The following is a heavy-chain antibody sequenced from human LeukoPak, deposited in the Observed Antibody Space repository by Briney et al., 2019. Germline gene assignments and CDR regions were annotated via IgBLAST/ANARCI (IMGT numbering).Heavy chain of an antibody. CDR2: ISYDGRNK. V-gene: IGHV3-30*19. CDR1: GFTLTSHG. CDR3: VREGVGAVHFDY. J-gene: IGHJ4*02. D-gene: IGHD1-1*01. Sequence: GGSHRLSCAASGFTLTSHGMRWVRQAPGKGLEWVGVISYDGRNKYYADSVKGRFTISRDNSKNTLSLQMNSLTTEDTAVYYCVREGVGAVHFDYWGQGSMVTVSS.